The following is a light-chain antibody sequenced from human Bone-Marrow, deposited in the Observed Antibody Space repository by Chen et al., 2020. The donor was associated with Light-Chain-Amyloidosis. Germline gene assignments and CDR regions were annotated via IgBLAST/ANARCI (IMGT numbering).Light chain of an antibody. J-gene: IGLJ2*01. Sequence: SYELTQPPSVSVSPGQTARITCSGDDLPTQYAYWYQQKPGQAPVLVIHRDTERPSGISERFSGSSSGTKATLTISGVQAEDEADYHWQSADSSGTYEVIFGGGTKLTVL. V-gene: IGLV3-25*03. CDR3: QSADSSGTYEVI. CDR2: RDT. CDR1: DLPTQY.